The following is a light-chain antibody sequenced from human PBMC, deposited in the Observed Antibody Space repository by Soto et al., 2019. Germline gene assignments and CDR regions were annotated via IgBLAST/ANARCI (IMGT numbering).Light chain of an antibody. CDR3: QQYDSSPRT. J-gene: IGKJ1*01. V-gene: IGKV3-20*01. CDR1: QSVSSSY. Sequence: EIVLTQSPGTLSLSPGERATLSCRASQSVSSSYLAWYQQKPGQAPSLLIYRTSNRATGIPDRFSGSGSGTDFTLTISRLEPEDFAVYWCQQYDSSPRTFGQGTKVDIK. CDR2: RTS.